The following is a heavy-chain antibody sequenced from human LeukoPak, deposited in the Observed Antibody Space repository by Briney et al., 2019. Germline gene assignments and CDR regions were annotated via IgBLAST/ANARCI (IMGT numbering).Heavy chain of an antibody. D-gene: IGHD2-15*01. J-gene: IGHJ4*02. CDR2: ISSSSSYI. CDR3: AKDPTYCSGGSCYPTSFDY. CDR1: GFTFSGYS. V-gene: IGHV3-21*01. Sequence: PGGSLRLSCAASGFTFSGYSMNWVRQAPGKGLEWVSPISSSSSYIYYADSVKGRFTISRDNSKNTLYLQMNSLRAEDTAVYYCAKDPTYCSGGSCYPTSFDYWGRGTLVTVSS.